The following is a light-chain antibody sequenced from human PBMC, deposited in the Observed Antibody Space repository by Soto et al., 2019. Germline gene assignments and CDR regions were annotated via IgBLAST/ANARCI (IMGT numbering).Light chain of an antibody. Sequence: DIQMTQSPSTLSASIGDRVSITCRASQSISNWLAWYQQKPGKAPKLLIYDASILESGVPSRFSGSGSGTEFTLTISSLQPDDSATYYCQQYNSYRTFGQGTKVDIK. V-gene: IGKV1-5*01. J-gene: IGKJ1*01. CDR2: DAS. CDR1: QSISNW. CDR3: QQYNSYRT.